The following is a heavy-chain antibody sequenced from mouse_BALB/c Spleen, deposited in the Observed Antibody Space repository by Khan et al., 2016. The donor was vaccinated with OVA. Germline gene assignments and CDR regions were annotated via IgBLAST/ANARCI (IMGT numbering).Heavy chain of an antibody. CDR1: GFSLTNYG. J-gene: IGHJ4*01. CDR2: IWSDGST. V-gene: IGHV2-6-1*01. Sequence: QVQLKESGPGLVAPSQSLSITCAVSGFSLTNYGVHWVRQPPGKGLEWLVVIWSDGSTNYNSALKSRLTVTKDNSKSQVFLQMNSLQTDDTAMYFYATQTYYYYNIMDYGGQGTSVTVSS. CDR3: ATQTYYYYNIMDY. D-gene: IGHD2-10*01.